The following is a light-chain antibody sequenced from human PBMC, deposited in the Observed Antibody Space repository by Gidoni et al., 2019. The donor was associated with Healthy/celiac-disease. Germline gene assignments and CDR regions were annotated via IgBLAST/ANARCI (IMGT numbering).Light chain of an antibody. Sequence: IVLTHSPATLSLSPGERATLSCRASQSVSSYLAWYQQKPGQAPRLLIYDASNRATGIPARLSGSGSGTDVTLTISSREHEDVAVYYCQQRSNWPRTFGQGTKVEIK. CDR2: DAS. V-gene: IGKV3-11*01. CDR1: QSVSSY. J-gene: IGKJ1*01. CDR3: QQRSNWPRT.